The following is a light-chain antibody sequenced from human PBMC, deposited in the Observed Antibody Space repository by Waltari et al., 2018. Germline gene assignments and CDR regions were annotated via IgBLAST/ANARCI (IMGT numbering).Light chain of an antibody. Sequence: DIQMTQSPSTLSASVGDRVTTTCRASHSISSWLAWYQQKPGRSPKLLIYKASNLNRGVPSGFSGSGSGTDFTLTISSLQPDDFATYYCQQDSDFPWTFGQGTKVEVK. V-gene: IGKV1-5*03. CDR2: KAS. J-gene: IGKJ1*01. CDR3: QQDSDFPWT. CDR1: HSISSW.